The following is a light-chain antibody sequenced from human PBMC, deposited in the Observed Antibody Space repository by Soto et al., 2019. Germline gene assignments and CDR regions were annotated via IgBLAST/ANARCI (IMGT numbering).Light chain of an antibody. CDR2: GAS. V-gene: IGKV3-20*01. CDR1: QSVSSSY. Sequence: EVVLTQSPGTLSLSPGERATLSCRASQSVSSSYLAWYQQKPGQAPRLLVYGASSRATGIPDRFSGSGSGTDFTLFINRLEPEDFAVYYCQRYGSSPTFGGGTKVEIK. CDR3: QRYGSSPT. J-gene: IGKJ4*01.